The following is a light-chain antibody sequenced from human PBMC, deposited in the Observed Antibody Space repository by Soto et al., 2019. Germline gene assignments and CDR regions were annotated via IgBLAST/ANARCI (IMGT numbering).Light chain of an antibody. CDR1: RSDVGGYNY. V-gene: IGLV2-23*01. J-gene: IGLJ1*01. Sequence: QSVLTQPASVSGSPGQSITISCTGTRSDVGGYNYVSWYQQHPGRAPKLIIYEGNRRPSGVSSRFSGSNSGKTASLTISGLQAEDEADYYCCSYVGARRYVFVIATKLTVL. CDR3: CSYVGARRYV. CDR2: EGN.